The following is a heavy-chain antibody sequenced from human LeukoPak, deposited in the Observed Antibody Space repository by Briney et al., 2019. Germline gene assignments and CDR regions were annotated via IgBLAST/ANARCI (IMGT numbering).Heavy chain of an antibody. D-gene: IGHD5-12*01. J-gene: IGHJ4*02. CDR1: GFSLGDFN. CDR2: IGPSSSISYLST. CDR3: ARGWGGYSSYPPDD. V-gene: IGHV3-48*01. Sequence: GGSLRLSCVAYGFSLGDFNMIWVRQAPGKGLEWLSYIGPSSSISYLSTYYAQSTKGRFTISRDIASNSLFLQMSSLGVEDTAIYYCARGWGGYSSYPPDDWGQGTLVTVSS.